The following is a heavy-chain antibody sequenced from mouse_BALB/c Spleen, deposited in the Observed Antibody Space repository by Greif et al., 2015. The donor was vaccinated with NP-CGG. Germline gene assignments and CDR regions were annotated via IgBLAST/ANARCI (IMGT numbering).Heavy chain of an antibody. J-gene: IGHJ2*01. D-gene: IGHD1-1*01. CDR2: IDPANGNT. Sequence: EVMLVESGAELVKPGASVKLSCTASGFNIKDTYMHWVKQRPEQGLEWIGRIDPANGNTKYDPQFQGKATITADTSSNIACLQLSSLTSEDTAVYYCLRNVVYWGQGTPLTVSS. CDR1: GFNIKDTY. CDR3: LRNVVY. V-gene: IGHV14-3*02.